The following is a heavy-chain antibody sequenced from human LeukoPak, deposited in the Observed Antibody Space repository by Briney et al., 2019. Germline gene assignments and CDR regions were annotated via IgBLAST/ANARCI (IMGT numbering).Heavy chain of an antibody. Sequence: PGGCLRLSCAASGFTLTSYTMSCVREAPGKGLEWVSAISGSGGGTYSTHSVKGRFTISGDNSKNTLYLHMNSLRAEDTPLYYFAKDGRLYYYDSSGFYYWGQGTLVTVSS. CDR1: GFTLTSYT. J-gene: IGHJ4*02. D-gene: IGHD3-22*01. CDR2: ISGSGGGT. CDR3: AKDGRLYYYDSSGFYY. V-gene: IGHV3-23*01.